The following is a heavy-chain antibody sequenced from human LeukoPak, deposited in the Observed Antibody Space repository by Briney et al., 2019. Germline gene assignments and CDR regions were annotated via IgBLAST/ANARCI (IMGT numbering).Heavy chain of an antibody. Sequence: GGSLRLSCAVSGFTFSDYYMSWIRQAPGKGLEWVSYISSSGSTIYYADSVKGRFTISRDNAKNSLYLQMNSLSAEDTAVYYCARDRYSGSYPIGYWGQGTLVTVSS. J-gene: IGHJ4*02. CDR3: ARDRYSGSYPIGY. V-gene: IGHV3-11*04. CDR1: GFTFSDYY. D-gene: IGHD1-26*01. CDR2: ISSSGSTI.